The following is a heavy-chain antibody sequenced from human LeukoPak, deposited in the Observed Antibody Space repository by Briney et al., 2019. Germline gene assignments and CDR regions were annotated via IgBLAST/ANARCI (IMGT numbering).Heavy chain of an antibody. CDR2: VYYSGST. V-gene: IGHV4-59*01. CDR3: ARELDGNGGWFDP. Sequence: SETLSLTCTVSGYSISDYYWSWIRQSPGKGLEWIGEVYYSGSTHYNPSLKSRVTISIDTSQNQFSLRLRPVTAADTAVYYCARELDGNGGWFDPWGPGTLVIVSS. CDR1: GYSISDYY. D-gene: IGHD3-10*01. J-gene: IGHJ5*02.